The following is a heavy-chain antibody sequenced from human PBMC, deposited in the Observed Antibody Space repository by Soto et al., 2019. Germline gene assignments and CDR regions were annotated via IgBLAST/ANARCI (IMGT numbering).Heavy chain of an antibody. CDR2: ISGSGGSP. J-gene: IGHJ6*02. CDR3: AKDHGVDYYYGMDV. D-gene: IGHD2-15*01. V-gene: IGHV3-23*01. Sequence: EVQVLESGGGLVQPGGSLTLSCAASGFTFSSYAMSWVRQAPGKGLEWVSAISGSGGSPYYADSVKGRFTISRDNSKNTLYLQMNSLRAEDTAVYYCAKDHGVDYYYGMDVWGQGTTVTVSS. CDR1: GFTFSSYA.